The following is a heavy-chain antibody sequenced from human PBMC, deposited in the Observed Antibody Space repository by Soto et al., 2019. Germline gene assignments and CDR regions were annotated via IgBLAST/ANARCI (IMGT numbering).Heavy chain of an antibody. Sequence: QITLKESGPTLVKPTQTLTLTCTFSGFSLSTSGVGVGWIRQPPGKALEWLALIYWNDDKRYSPSLKSRLTITKDTSKNRVVLTMTNMDPVDTATYYCAHNLRYFDWLLSGSEGFDYWGQGTLVTVSS. CDR2: IYWNDDK. CDR3: AHNLRYFDWLLSGSEGFDY. J-gene: IGHJ4*02. D-gene: IGHD3-9*01. V-gene: IGHV2-5*01. CDR1: GFSLSTSGVG.